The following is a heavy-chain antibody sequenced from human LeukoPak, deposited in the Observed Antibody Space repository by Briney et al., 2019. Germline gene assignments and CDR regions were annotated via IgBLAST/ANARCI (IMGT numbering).Heavy chain of an antibody. Sequence: SETLSLTCAVSGGSISSYYWSWIRQPPGKGLEWIGYIYYSGSTNYNPSLKSRVTISVDTSKNQFSLKLSSVTAADTAVYYCARGPLSNSYYSDYWGQGTLVTVSS. CDR1: GGSISSYY. D-gene: IGHD2/OR15-2a*01. CDR3: ARGPLSNSYYSDY. V-gene: IGHV4-59*01. CDR2: IYYSGST. J-gene: IGHJ4*02.